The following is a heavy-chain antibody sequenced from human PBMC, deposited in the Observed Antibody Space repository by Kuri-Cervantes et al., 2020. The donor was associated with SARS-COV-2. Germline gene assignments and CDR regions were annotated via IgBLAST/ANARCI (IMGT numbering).Heavy chain of an antibody. CDR3: AREDGGAVAGTSGWFDP. V-gene: IGHV1-2*02. Sequence: ASVKVSCKASGYTLTSYGISWVRQAPGQGLEWMGWINPNSGGTNYAQKFQGRVTMTRDTSISTAYMELSRLRSDDTAVYYCAREDGGAVAGTSGWFDPWGQGTLVTVSS. CDR2: INPNSGGT. D-gene: IGHD6-19*01. CDR1: GYTLTSYG. J-gene: IGHJ5*02.